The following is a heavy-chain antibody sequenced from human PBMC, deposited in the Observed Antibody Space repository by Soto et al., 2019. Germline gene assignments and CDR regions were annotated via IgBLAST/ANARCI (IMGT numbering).Heavy chain of an antibody. CDR3: ASTANRSSWDV. Sequence: EVQLVESGGCLVQPRGSLRLSSAASGFTFRAYSMNGVRQAPGKGLERVSYIISGSSTIYFADSVRARFTISRDNDKNSLYLQMNSLRVEDTAVYYCASTANRSSWDVWGKGTTVTVSS. CDR2: IISGSSTI. CDR1: GFTFRAYS. J-gene: IGHJ6*03. V-gene: IGHV3-48*01. D-gene: IGHD6-13*01.